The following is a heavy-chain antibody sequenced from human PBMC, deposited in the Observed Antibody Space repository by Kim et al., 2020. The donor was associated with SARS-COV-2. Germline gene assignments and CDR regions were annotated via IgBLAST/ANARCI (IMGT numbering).Heavy chain of an antibody. V-gene: IGHV3-43*01. CDR2: ISWDGGST. CDR3: AKDIYEFIRPPGSSGMDV. CDR1: GFTFDDYT. J-gene: IGHJ6*02. D-gene: IGHD6-6*01. Sequence: GGSLRLSCAASGFTFDDYTMHWVRQAPGKGLEWVSLISWDGGSTYYADSVKGRFTISRDNSKNSLYLQMNSLRTEDTALYYCAKDIYEFIRPPGSSGMDVWGQGTTVTVSS.